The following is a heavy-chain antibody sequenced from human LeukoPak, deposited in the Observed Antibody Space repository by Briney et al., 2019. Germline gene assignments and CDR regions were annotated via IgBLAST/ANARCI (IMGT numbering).Heavy chain of an antibody. V-gene: IGHV3-21*01. CDR1: GFTFSSYG. CDR2: ISSGSNYI. J-gene: IGHJ4*02. Sequence: PGGSLRLSCAASGFTFSSYGINWVRQAPGKGLEWVSFISSGSNYIYYADSMKGRFTISRDNAMNSLYLQMNSLRAEDTAVYYCARAGDNTTMVTQWGQGTLVTVSS. D-gene: IGHD5-18*01. CDR3: ARAGDNTTMVTQ.